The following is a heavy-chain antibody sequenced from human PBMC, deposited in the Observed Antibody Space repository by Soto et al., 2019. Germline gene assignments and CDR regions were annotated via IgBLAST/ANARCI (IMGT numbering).Heavy chain of an antibody. CDR3: ASGSGSYYAY. Sequence: SETLSLTCTVSGTSVSSGNYYWSWIRQPPGKGLECIGYISYSGSTNYNPSLKSRVTISIDTSKNQFSLRLSSVTVADTAVYYCASGSGSYYAYWGQGTLVTVPS. D-gene: IGHD1-26*01. CDR1: GTSVSSGNYY. V-gene: IGHV4-61*01. CDR2: ISYSGST. J-gene: IGHJ4*02.